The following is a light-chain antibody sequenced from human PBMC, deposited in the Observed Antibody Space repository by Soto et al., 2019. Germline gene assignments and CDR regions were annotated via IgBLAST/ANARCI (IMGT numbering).Light chain of an antibody. CDR1: SGHSSYA. CDR3: QTWGTGIQV. J-gene: IGLJ3*02. V-gene: IGLV4-69*01. CDR2: LNSDGSH. Sequence: QSVLTQSPSASASLGASVKLTCTLCSGHSSYAIAWHQQLPEKGPRYLIKLNSDGSHSKGDGIPDRFSGSSSGAVRYLTISSLQSEDEADYYCQTWGTGIQVFGGGTKLNVL.